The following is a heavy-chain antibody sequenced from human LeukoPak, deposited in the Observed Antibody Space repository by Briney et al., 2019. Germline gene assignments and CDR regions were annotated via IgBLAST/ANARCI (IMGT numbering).Heavy chain of an antibody. Sequence: GGSLRLSCAASGFTFDDYAMHWVRQAPGKGLEWVSGISWNSGSIGYADSVKGRFTISRDNAKNSLYLQMNSLRAEDTALYYCAKDKKQELLMPDYWGQGTLFTVSS. CDR1: GFTFDDYA. V-gene: IGHV3-9*01. CDR3: AKDKKQELLMPDY. D-gene: IGHD3-10*01. CDR2: ISWNSGSI. J-gene: IGHJ4*02.